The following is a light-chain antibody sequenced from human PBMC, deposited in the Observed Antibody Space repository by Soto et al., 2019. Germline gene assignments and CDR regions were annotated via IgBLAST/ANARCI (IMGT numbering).Light chain of an antibody. CDR3: QQYGSSPFT. CDR1: QSVSSSY. Sequence: EIVLTQSPGTLSLSPGERATLSCRASQSVSSSYLAWYQQKPGQAPRLLIYGATSRATGIPDRFSGSGSGTDFTLTISRLEPEDVAVYYGQQYGSSPFTFGPGTKVDIK. V-gene: IGKV3-20*01. CDR2: GAT. J-gene: IGKJ3*01.